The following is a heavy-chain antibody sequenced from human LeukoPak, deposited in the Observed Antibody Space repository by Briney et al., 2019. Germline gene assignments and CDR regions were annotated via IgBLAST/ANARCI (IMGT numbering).Heavy chain of an antibody. V-gene: IGHV3-30*04. CDR2: ISYDGSKK. CDR3: ARVDGVIRYPNYYYYMDV. CDR1: GFTFSNYA. Sequence: GGSLSLSCAASGFTFSNYAMLWVRQAPGKGLEWVAVISYDGSKKYYADSVKGRFTISRDNSKNTLYLQMDSLRAEDTAVYYCARVDGVIRYPNYYYYMDVWGKGTTVTVSS. D-gene: IGHD3-10*01. J-gene: IGHJ6*03.